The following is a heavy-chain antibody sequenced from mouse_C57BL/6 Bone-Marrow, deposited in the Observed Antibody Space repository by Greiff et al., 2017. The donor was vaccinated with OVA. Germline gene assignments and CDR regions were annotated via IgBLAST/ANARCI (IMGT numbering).Heavy chain of an antibody. CDR2: IYPGSGST. D-gene: IGHD1-1*01. CDR3: ARLVGPYYYGRGAY. V-gene: IGHV1-55*01. Sequence: QVQLQQPGAELVKPGASVKMSCKASGYTFTSYWLTWVKQRPGQGLEWIGDIYPGSGSTNYNEKFKSKATLTVDTSSSTAYMQLSSLTSEDSAVYYCARLVGPYYYGRGAYWGQGTLVTVSA. J-gene: IGHJ3*01. CDR1: GYTFTSYW.